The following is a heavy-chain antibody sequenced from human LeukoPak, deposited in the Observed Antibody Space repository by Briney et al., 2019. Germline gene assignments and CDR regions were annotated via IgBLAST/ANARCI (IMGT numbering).Heavy chain of an antibody. CDR3: AKWSSSWYYFDY. J-gene: IGHJ4*02. CDR2: ISYDGSNK. D-gene: IGHD6-13*01. CDR1: GFTFNKYS. V-gene: IGHV3-30*18. Sequence: GGSLRLSCAASGFTFNKYSMNWVRQAPGKGLEWVAVISYDGSNKYYADSVKGRFTISRDNSKNTLYLQMNSLRAEDTAVYYCAKWSSSWYYFDYWGQGTLVTVSS.